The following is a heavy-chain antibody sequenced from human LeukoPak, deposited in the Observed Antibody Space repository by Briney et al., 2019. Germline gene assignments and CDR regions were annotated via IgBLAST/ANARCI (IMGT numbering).Heavy chain of an antibody. Sequence: RGESLKISCKGSGYSFTSYWIGWVRQMPGKGLEWMGIIYPGDSDTRYSPSFQGQVTISADKSISTAYLQWSSLKASDTAMYYCASGPGYCSGGSCYSIGRDCWGQGTLVTVSS. CDR2: IYPGDSDT. V-gene: IGHV5-51*01. J-gene: IGHJ4*02. CDR1: GYSFTSYW. CDR3: ASGPGYCSGGSCYSIGRDC. D-gene: IGHD2-15*01.